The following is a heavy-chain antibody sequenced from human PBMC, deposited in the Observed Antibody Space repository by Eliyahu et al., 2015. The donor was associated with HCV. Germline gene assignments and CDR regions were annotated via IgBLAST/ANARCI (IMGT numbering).Heavy chain of an antibody. J-gene: IGHJ5*02. CDR1: GYTFTSYG. CDR2: ISAYNGNT. Sequence: QVQLVQSGAEVKKPGASVKVSCKASGYTFTSYGISWVRQAPGQGLEWMGWISAYNGNTNYAQKLQGRVTMTTDTSTSTAYMELRSLRSDDTAVYYCARAYCSGGSCYSGWFDPWGQGTLVTVSS. D-gene: IGHD2-15*01. CDR3: ARAYCSGGSCYSGWFDP. V-gene: IGHV1-18*04.